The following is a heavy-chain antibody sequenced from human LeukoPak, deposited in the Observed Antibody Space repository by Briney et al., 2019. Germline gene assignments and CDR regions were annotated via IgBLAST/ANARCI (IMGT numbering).Heavy chain of an antibody. CDR3: AKDLTTGTLSFDH. V-gene: IGHV3-7*01. J-gene: IGHJ4*02. D-gene: IGHD1-1*01. CDR1: GFTFSSYW. CDR2: IKQDGSEK. Sequence: GGSLRLSCAASGFTFSSYWMSWVRQAPGKGLEWVANIKQDGSEKYYVDSVKGRFTISRDNAKNSLYLQMNSLRAEDTAVYYCAKDLTTGTLSFDHWGQGTLVTVSS.